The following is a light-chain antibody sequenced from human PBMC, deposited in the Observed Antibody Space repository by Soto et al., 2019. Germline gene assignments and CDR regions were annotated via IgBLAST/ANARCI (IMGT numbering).Light chain of an antibody. V-gene: IGKV3-15*01. CDR3: QYYNNWPPSWT. CDR1: QNIRTK. Sequence: EIVMKQSPATLSVSPGEGATLSCRASQNIRTKLAWYQQKPGQAPRLLISGASNRATRIPTRFSGTGSGTEFTLTISSLQSEDFAVYYCQYYNNWPPSWTFGQGTKVDIK. J-gene: IGKJ1*01. CDR2: GAS.